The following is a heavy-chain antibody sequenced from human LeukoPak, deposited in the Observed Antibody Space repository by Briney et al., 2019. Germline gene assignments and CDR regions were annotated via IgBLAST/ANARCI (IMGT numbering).Heavy chain of an antibody. J-gene: IGHJ4*02. CDR1: GFTFSSYG. Sequence: QPGGSLRLSCAASGFTFSSYGMHWVRQAPGKGLEWVAVIWYDGSNKYYADSVKGRFTISRDNAKNSLYLQMNSLRDEDTAVYYCASRDYFDYWGQGTLVTVSS. CDR2: IWYDGSNK. CDR3: ASRDYFDY. V-gene: IGHV3-33*01.